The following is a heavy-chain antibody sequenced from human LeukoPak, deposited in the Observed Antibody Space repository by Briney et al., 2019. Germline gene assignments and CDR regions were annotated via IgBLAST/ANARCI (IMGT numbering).Heavy chain of an antibody. V-gene: IGHV4-59*11. CDR3: AREKMATITGTGYFDY. CDR1: GGSISSHY. Sequence: PSETLSLTCTVSGGSISSHYWGWIRQFPGKGLEWIGYIYYTGSINYNPSLKSRVTISVDTSKNQFSLKLSSVTAADTAVYYCAREKMATITGTGYFDYWGQGTLVTVSS. J-gene: IGHJ4*02. CDR2: IYYTGSI. D-gene: IGHD5-24*01.